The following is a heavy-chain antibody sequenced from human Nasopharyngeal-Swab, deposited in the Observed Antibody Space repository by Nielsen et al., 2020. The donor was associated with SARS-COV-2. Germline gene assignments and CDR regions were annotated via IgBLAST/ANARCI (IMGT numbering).Heavy chain of an antibody. J-gene: IGHJ3*02. Sequence: GESLKISCAASGFTFSSYAMSWVRQAPGKGLEWVSAISGSGGSTYYADSVKGRFTISRDNSKNTLYLQMNSLRAEDTAVYYCAKDRDGYSYGTNAFDIWGQGTMVTDSS. CDR2: ISGSGGST. D-gene: IGHD5-18*01. V-gene: IGHV3-23*01. CDR1: GFTFSSYA. CDR3: AKDRDGYSYGTNAFDI.